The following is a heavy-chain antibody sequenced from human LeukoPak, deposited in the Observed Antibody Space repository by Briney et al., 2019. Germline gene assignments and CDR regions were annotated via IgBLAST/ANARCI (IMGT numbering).Heavy chain of an antibody. CDR2: SYSSGST. V-gene: IGHV4-59*08. Sequence: SETLSLTCTVTGDSLIKFYWSWIRQPPGKGLERIGYSYSSGSTTPHPSLKSRVTISVDTSKNQFSLRLRYVTAADTAVYYVAKHGAIESFDNWGQGTLVTVSS. J-gene: IGHJ4*02. D-gene: IGHD1-26*01. CDR1: GDSLIKFY. CDR3: AKHGAIESFDN.